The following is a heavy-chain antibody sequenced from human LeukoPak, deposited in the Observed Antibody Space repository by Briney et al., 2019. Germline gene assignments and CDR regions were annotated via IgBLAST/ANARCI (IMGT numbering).Heavy chain of an antibody. Sequence: SETLSLTCAVSGGSISSGGYSWTWIRQPPGKGLEWIGEINHSGSTNYNPSLKSRVTISVDTSKNQFSLKLSSVTAADTAVYYCARGGSSSWYSDWFDPWGQRTLVTVSS. CDR3: ARGGSSSWYSDWFDP. J-gene: IGHJ5*02. D-gene: IGHD6-13*01. CDR1: GGSISSGGYS. V-gene: IGHV4-34*01. CDR2: INHSGST.